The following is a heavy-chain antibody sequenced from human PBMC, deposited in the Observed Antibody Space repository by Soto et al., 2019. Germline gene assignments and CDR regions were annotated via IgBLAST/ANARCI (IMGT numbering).Heavy chain of an antibody. Sequence: QVQLQESGPGLVKPSQTLSLTCTVSGGSISSGGYYWSWIRQHPGKGLEWIAYIYYSGSTYYNPSLKCRVTIAVDTSMSQFSLKLSSVTAAGRAVYYCARARGYSSSGWFAPWGEGTLVTVSS. CDR2: IYYSGST. CDR3: ARARGYSSSGWFAP. D-gene: IGHD6-13*01. V-gene: IGHV4-31*03. CDR1: GGSISSGGYY. J-gene: IGHJ5*02.